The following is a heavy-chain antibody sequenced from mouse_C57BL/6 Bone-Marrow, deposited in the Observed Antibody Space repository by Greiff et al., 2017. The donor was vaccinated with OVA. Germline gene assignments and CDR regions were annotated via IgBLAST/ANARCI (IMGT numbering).Heavy chain of an antibody. CDR3: ARLGYDHDRLYFDY. CDR2: IYPRSGNT. Sequence: QVQLQQSGAELARPGASVKLSCKASGYTFTSYGISWVKQRTGQGLEWIGEIYPRSGNTYYNEKFKGKATLTADKSSSTAYMELRSLTSEDSAVYFCARLGYDHDRLYFDYWGQGTTLTVSS. V-gene: IGHV1-81*01. D-gene: IGHD2-4*01. J-gene: IGHJ2*01. CDR1: GYTFTSYG.